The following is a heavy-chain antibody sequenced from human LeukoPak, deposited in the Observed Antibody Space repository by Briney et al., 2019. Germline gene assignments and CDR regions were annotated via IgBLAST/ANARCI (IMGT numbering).Heavy chain of an antibody. Sequence: SETLSLTCAVYGGSFSGYYWSWIRQPPGKGLEWIGEINHSGSTNYNPSLKSRVTISVDTSKNQFSLKLSSVTAADTAVYYCARGLAAAGKYFQHWGQGTLVIVSS. V-gene: IGHV4-34*01. CDR1: GGSFSGYY. D-gene: IGHD6-13*01. CDR2: INHSGST. CDR3: ARGLAAAGKYFQH. J-gene: IGHJ1*01.